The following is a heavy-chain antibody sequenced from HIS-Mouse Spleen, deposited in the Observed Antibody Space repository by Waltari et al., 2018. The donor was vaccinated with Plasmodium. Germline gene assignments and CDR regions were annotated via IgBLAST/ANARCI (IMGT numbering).Heavy chain of an antibody. V-gene: IGHV1-2*02. CDR2: INPNSGGT. CDR3: ARDLAAAGHFDY. D-gene: IGHD6-13*01. Sequence: QVQLVQSGAEVTKPVASVTVSCKASGYPFTAYYLTWVRQALGQGLEWMGWINPNSGGTNYAQKFQGRVTMTRDTSISTAYMELSRLRSDDTAVYYCARDLAAAGHFDYWAREPWSPSPQ. J-gene: IGHJ4*02. CDR1: GYPFTAYY.